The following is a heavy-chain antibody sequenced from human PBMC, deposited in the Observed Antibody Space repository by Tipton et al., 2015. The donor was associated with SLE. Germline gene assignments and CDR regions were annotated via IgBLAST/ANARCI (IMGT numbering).Heavy chain of an antibody. CDR3: AKGIRDYGDFYEVGWFDP. CDR2: ISGSGGRT. D-gene: IGHD4-17*01. CDR1: GFTFRDYD. V-gene: IGHV3-23*01. Sequence: GSLRLSCVGSGFTFRDYDMSWFRQTPGKGLEWVSTISGSGGRTYYTDSVKGRCTISRDNSKNTVYLQMNSLRVGDTAVYYCAKGIRDYGDFYEVGWFDPWGQGTLVTVSS. J-gene: IGHJ5*02.